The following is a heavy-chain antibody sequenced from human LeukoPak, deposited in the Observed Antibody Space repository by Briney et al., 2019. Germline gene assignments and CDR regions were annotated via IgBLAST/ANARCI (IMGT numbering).Heavy chain of an antibody. J-gene: IGHJ6*02. CDR2: IYYSGST. Sequence: PSETLSLTCTVSGGSISSYYWSWIRQPPGKGLEWIGYIYYSGSTNYNPSLKSRVTISVDTSKNQFSLKLSSVTAADTAVYYCARHSIVTTPALYYYYGMDVWGQGTTVTVSS. CDR3: ARHSIVTTPALYYYYGMDV. V-gene: IGHV4-59*08. D-gene: IGHD4-11*01. CDR1: GGSISSYY.